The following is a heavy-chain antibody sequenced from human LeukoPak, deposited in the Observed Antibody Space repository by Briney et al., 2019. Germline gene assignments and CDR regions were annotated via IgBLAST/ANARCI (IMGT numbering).Heavy chain of an antibody. D-gene: IGHD6-19*01. CDR2: IKQDGSEK. CDR1: GFTFSSYC. Sequence: PGGSLRLSCAASGFTFSSYCMSWVRQAPGKGLEWVANIKQDGSEKYYVDSVKGRFSISRDNAKNSLYLQMNSLRAEDTAVYYCARAYSSGWWGYWGQGTLVTVSS. J-gene: IGHJ4*02. CDR3: ARAYSSGWWGY. V-gene: IGHV3-7*05.